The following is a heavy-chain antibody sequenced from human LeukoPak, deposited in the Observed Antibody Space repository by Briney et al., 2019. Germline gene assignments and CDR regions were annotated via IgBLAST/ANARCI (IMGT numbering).Heavy chain of an antibody. V-gene: IGHV4-34*01. CDR1: GGSFCGYY. CDR3: ARGCSSTSCYAQGDY. CDR2: INHSGST. J-gene: IGHJ4*02. Sequence: SETLSLTCAVYGGSFCGYYWSWIRQPPGKGLEWIGEINHSGSTNYNPSLKSRVTISVDTSKNQFSLKLSSVTAADTAVYYCARGCSSTSCYAQGDYWGQGTLVTVSS. D-gene: IGHD2-2*01.